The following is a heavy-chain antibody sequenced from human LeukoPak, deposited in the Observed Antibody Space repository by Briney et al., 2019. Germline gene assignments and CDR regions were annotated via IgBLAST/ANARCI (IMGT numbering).Heavy chain of an antibody. J-gene: IGHJ4*02. Sequence: QSGGSLRLSCAASGFTFSTYAMTWVRQATGKGLEWVSAISGSGGSTYYADSVKGRFTISRDNAKNSLYLQMNSLRAEDTAVYYCARGGSPLLWFGERPFDYWGQGTLVTVSS. D-gene: IGHD3-10*01. CDR3: ARGGSPLLWFGERPFDY. CDR2: ISGSGGST. CDR1: GFTFSTYA. V-gene: IGHV3-23*01.